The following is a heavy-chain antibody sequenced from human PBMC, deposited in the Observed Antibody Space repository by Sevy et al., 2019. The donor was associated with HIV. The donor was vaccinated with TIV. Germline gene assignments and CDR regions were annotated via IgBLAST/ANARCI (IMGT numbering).Heavy chain of an antibody. CDR2: ISGSGGST. J-gene: IGHJ4*02. Sequence: GGSLRLSCAASGFTFSSYAMSWVRQAPGKGLEWDSAISGSGGSTYYADSVKGRFTISRDNSKNTLYLQMNSLRAEDTAVYYCAKNGAVPAATLRYFDWLFDYWGQGTLVTVSS. CDR1: GFTFSSYA. V-gene: IGHV3-23*01. D-gene: IGHD3-9*01. CDR3: AKNGAVPAATLRYFDWLFDY.